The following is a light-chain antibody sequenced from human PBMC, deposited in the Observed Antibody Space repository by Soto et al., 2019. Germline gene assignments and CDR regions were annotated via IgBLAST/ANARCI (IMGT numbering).Light chain of an antibody. CDR2: DAS. CDR3: QQRSNWPLT. J-gene: IGKJ4*02. Sequence: EIVLTQSPATLSLSPGERATLSCRASQSVSIYLAWYQQKPGQAPRLLMYDASNRATGIPVRFSGSGSGTDFTLTISSLEPEDFAVYYCQQRSNWPLTFGGGTKVEIK. CDR1: QSVSIY. V-gene: IGKV3-11*01.